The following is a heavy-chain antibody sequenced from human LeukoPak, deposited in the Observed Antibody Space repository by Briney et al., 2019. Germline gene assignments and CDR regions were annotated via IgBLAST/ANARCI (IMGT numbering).Heavy chain of an antibody. D-gene: IGHD1-14*01. Sequence: SETLSLTCTVSGGSISSYYWSWIRQPPGKGLEWIGYIYYSGSTNYNPSLKSRVTISVDTSKNQFSLKLTSVSAADTAVYYCNVRLNRVKKYMDVWGKGTTVTISS. CDR1: GGSISSYY. V-gene: IGHV4-59*08. J-gene: IGHJ6*03. CDR2: IYYSGST. CDR3: NVRLNRVKKYMDV.